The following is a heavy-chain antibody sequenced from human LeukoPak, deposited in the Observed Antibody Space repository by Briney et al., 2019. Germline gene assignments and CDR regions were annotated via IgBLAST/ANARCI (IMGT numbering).Heavy chain of an antibody. D-gene: IGHD3-16*02. Sequence: PGGSLRLSCAASGFAFNTYAMNWVRQAPGKGLEWVSIIFASGSTTYYADSVKGRFTISRDNSNNMLYLQMNSLRAEDTAVYYCARRDYDYVWGSYRSYYFDYWGQGTLVTVSS. V-gene: IGHV3-23*05. CDR3: ARRDYDYVWGSYRSYYFDY. J-gene: IGHJ4*02. CDR1: GFAFNTYA. CDR2: IFASGSTT.